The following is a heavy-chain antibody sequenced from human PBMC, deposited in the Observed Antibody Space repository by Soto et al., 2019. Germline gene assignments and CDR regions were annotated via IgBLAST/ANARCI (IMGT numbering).Heavy chain of an antibody. V-gene: IGHV3-23*01. CDR2: ISGSGGST. CDR1: GFTFSSYA. J-gene: IGHJ6*02. CDR3: AKWNSNYYYYGMDV. D-gene: IGHD1-1*01. Sequence: GSLRLSCAASGFTFSSYAMSWVRQAPGKGLEWVSAISGSGGSTYYADSVKGRFTISRDNSKNTLYLQMNSLRAEDTAVYYCAKWNSNYYYYGMDVWGQGTTVTVSS.